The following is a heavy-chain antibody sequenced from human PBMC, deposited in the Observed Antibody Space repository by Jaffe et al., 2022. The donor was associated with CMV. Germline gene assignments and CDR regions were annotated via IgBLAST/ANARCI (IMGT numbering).Heavy chain of an antibody. V-gene: IGHV3-43*01. Sequence: EVQLVESGGVVVQPGGSLRLSCATSGFTFDDYTMHWVRQPPGKGLEWVSLITWDGTGTAYGDSVRGRFTISRDNSANSLHLQMSSLRSDDTAFYYCAKEGATAGPYYFDSWGQGTLVTVSS. CDR1: GFTFDDYT. CDR2: ITWDGTGT. J-gene: IGHJ4*02. D-gene: IGHD6-13*01. CDR3: AKEGATAGPYYFDS.